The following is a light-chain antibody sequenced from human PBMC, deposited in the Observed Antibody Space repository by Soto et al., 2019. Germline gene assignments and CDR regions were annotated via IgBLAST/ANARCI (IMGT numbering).Light chain of an antibody. Sequence: AIRMTQSPSSFSASTGDRVSITCRATQDIGTYLAWYQQIPGKAPKLLIYDASTLQTGVPSRFSGSGSGTDFTLTISYLQSEDFGTYYCQQFYNYPRKFGQGTKVDIK. CDR1: QDIGTY. CDR3: QQFYNYPRK. J-gene: IGKJ1*01. CDR2: DAS. V-gene: IGKV1-8*01.